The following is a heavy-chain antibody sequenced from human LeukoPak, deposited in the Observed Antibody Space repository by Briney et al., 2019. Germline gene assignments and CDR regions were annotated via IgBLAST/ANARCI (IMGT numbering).Heavy chain of an antibody. J-gene: IGHJ2*01. D-gene: IGHD6-19*01. CDR2: ISGSGGST. CDR3: AKGCSGWHWYFDL. Sequence: GGSLRLSCAASGFTFSSYAMSWVRQAPGKGLEWVSAISGSGGSTYYADSVKGRFTISRDNSKNTLYLQMNSLGAEDTAVYYCAKGCSGWHWYFDLWGRGTLVTVSS. CDR1: GFTFSSYA. V-gene: IGHV3-23*01.